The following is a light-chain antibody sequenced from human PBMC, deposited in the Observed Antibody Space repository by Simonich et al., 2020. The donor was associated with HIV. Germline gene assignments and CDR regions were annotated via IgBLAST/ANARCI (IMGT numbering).Light chain of an antibody. Sequence: DIVMTQSPASLAVSLGERATINRKSSKIVLYSSNNKNYLTWSQQKPGQPPKLLICWASSRESGVPDRFSGSGSGTDFTLTISSLQAEDVAVYYCQQYHSIPPTFGGGTKVEIK. V-gene: IGKV4-1*01. J-gene: IGKJ4*01. CDR1: KIVLYSSNNKNY. CDR3: QQYHSIPPT. CDR2: WAS.